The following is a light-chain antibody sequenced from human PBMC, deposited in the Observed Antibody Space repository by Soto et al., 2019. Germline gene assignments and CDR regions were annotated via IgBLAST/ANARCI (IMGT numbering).Light chain of an antibody. CDR2: GAS. CDR1: QRVSSY. Sequence: EIVLTQSPGSLSLSTGEIATLSCRASQRVSSYLAWYQQKPGQAPRLLIYGASSRATGFPARFSGSGSGTDFSLPISRLEPEDSAGAYCQQYSSPPRTFGQGTKVEI. V-gene: IGKV3-20*01. CDR3: QQYSSPPRT. J-gene: IGKJ1*01.